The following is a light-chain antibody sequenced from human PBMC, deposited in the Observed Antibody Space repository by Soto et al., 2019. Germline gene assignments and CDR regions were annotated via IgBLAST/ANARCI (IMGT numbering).Light chain of an antibody. V-gene: IGKV1-5*01. CDR2: DAS. CDR3: QQYNSYSPRT. Sequence: DVQLTQAPSTLSASVGDRVTITCRASQSIGNWLAWYQQKPGKAPNLLIYDASTLENGVPSRFSGSASGTDFTLIISSLQPYDFATYYCQQYNSYSPRTFGQGTKVEFK. CDR1: QSIGNW. J-gene: IGKJ1*01.